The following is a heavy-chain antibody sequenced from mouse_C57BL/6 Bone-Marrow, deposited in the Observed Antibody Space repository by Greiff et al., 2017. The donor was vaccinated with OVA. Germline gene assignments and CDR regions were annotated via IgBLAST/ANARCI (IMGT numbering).Heavy chain of an antibody. D-gene: IGHD2-1*01. J-gene: IGHJ2*01. V-gene: IGHV5-6*02. Sequence: DVMLVESGGDLVKPGGSLKLSCAASGFTFSSYGMSWVRQTPDKRLEWVATISSGGSYTYYPDSVKGRFTISRDNAKNTLYLQMSSLKSEDTAMYYCARHYGNSDYWGQGTTLTVSS. CDR3: ARHYGNSDY. CDR2: ISSGGSYT. CDR1: GFTFSSYG.